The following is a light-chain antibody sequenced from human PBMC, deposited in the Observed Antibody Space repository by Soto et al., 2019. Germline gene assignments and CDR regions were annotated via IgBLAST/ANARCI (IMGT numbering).Light chain of an antibody. CDR1: ESITGW. CDR3: QQAMSLPLT. V-gene: IGKV1-12*01. Sequence: DTLMTQSPSSVSASVGDTVTITCRASESITGWLSWYQQKPGRAPKLLIYATASLQSGVPSRFSGSGSGTYFTLTISSLQPEDFATYYCQQAMSLPLTFGGGTRVEMK. CDR2: ATA. J-gene: IGKJ4*01.